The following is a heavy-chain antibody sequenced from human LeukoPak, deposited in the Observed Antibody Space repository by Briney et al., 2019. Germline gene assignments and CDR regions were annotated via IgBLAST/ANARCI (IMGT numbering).Heavy chain of an antibody. Sequence: GGSLRLSCAASGFTFSSYGMHWVRQAPGKGLEWVAVISYDGSNKYYADSVKGRFTISRDNSKNTLYLQMNSLRAEDTAVYYCANQKVPAASVIYYYYYGMDVWGQGTTVTVSS. V-gene: IGHV3-30*18. CDR1: GFTFSSYG. J-gene: IGHJ6*02. CDR2: ISYDGSNK. CDR3: ANQKVPAASVIYYYYYGMDV. D-gene: IGHD2-2*01.